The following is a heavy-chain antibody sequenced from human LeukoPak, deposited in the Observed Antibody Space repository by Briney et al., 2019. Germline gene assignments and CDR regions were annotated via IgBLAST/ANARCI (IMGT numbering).Heavy chain of an antibody. D-gene: IGHD3-9*01. CDR3: ARGLLRYLDWLGSKEY. CDR2: INHSGST. J-gene: IGHJ4*02. Sequence: SETLSLTCAVYGGSFSGYYWSWIRQPPGKGLEWIGEINHSGSTNYNPSLKSRVTISVDTSKNQFSLKLSSVTAADTAVYYCARGLLRYLDWLGSKEYWGQGTLVTVSS. V-gene: IGHV4-34*01. CDR1: GGSFSGYY.